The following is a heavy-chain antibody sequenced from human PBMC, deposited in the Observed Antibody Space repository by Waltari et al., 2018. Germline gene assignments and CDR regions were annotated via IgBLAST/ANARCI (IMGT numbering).Heavy chain of an antibody. V-gene: IGHV4-34*01. CDR1: GGSFSGYY. D-gene: IGHD4-17*01. CDR2: INHSGST. CDR3: ARGSYGDYASGYFDL. Sequence: QVQLQQWGAGLLKPSETLSLTCAVYGGSFSGYYWSWIRQPPGKGLEWIGEINHSGSTNYNPSLKSRVTISVDTSKNQVALKLSSVTAADTAVYYWARGSYGDYASGYFDLWGRGTLGTVSS. J-gene: IGHJ2*01.